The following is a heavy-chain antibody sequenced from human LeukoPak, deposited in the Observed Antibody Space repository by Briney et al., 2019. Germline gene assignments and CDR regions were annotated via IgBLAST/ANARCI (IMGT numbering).Heavy chain of an antibody. D-gene: IGHD6-13*01. V-gene: IGHV5-51*01. Sequence: PGESLKISCKASGYTFTSFFIGWVRQVPGQGLEWMGIIYTGDSDTRYSPSFQGQVTISVDKSISTAYLQWRSLKASDTAIYYCARPITGAGTDLGYWGQGTLVTVSS. CDR3: ARPITGAGTDLGY. J-gene: IGHJ4*02. CDR1: GYTFTSFF. CDR2: IYTGDSDT.